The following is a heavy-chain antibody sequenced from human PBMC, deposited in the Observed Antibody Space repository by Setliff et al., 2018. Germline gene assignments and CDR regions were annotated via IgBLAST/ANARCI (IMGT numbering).Heavy chain of an antibody. J-gene: IGHJ6*02. V-gene: IGHV4-59*01. Sequence: ETLSLTCTVSGGSISPYFWSWIRQPPGKGLEWIGYIYHNGNTNFNPSLKSRVNMSVDTSKNRIALNLKSVTAADTAVYYCARDRTAYSYGLDVWGQGTTVTVSS. D-gene: IGHD5-18*01. CDR1: GGSISPYF. CDR3: ARDRTAYSYGLDV. CDR2: IYHNGNT.